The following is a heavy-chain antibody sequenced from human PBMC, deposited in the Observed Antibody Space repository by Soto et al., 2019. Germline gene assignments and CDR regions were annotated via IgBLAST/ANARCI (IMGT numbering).Heavy chain of an antibody. D-gene: IGHD4-17*01. CDR2: IYYSGST. CDR3: ARHPTSDYGDYPDYFDD. Sequence: SETLSLTCTVSGGSISSSSYYWGWIRQPPGKGLEWIGSIYYSGSTYYNPSLKSRVTISVDTSKNQFSLKLSSVTAADTAVYYCARHPTSDYGDYPDYFDDWGQGTLVTVSS. J-gene: IGHJ4*02. V-gene: IGHV4-39*01. CDR1: GGSISSSSYY.